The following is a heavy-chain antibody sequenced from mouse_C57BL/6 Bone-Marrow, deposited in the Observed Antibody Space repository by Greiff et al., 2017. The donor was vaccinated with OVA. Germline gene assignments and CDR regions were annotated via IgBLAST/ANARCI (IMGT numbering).Heavy chain of an antibody. CDR2: ISSGGSYT. J-gene: IGHJ2*01. V-gene: IGHV5-6*01. CDR1: GFTFSSYG. D-gene: IGHD4-1*01. CDR3: ARQGVNWAFDY. Sequence: DVHLVESGGDLVKPGGSLKLSCAASGFTFSSYGMSWVRQTPDKRLEWVATISSGGSYTYYPDSVKGRFTISRDNAKNTLYLQMSSLKSEDTAMYYCARQGVNWAFDYWGQGTTLTVSS.